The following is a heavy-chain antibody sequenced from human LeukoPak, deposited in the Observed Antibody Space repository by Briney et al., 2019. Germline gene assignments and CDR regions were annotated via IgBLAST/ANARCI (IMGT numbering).Heavy chain of an antibody. V-gene: IGHV7-4-1*02. CDR2: INTNTGNP. CDR1: GYTFTSYD. Sequence: ASVKVSCKASGYTFTSYDINWVRQAPGQGLEWMGWINTNTGNPTYAQGFTGRFVFSLDTSVNTAYLQISSLKAEDTAVYYCARAQCGGSCWDSSYYYYGMDVWGQGTTVTVS. CDR3: ARAQCGGSCWDSSYYYYGMDV. J-gene: IGHJ6*02. D-gene: IGHD2-15*01.